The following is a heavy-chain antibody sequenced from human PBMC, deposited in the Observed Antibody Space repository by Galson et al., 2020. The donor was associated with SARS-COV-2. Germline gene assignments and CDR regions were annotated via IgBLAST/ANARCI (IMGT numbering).Heavy chain of an antibody. V-gene: IGHV4-39*07. J-gene: IGHJ6*03. CDR2: IYYSGST. CDR1: GGSISSSSYY. Sequence: SETLSLTCTVTGGSISSSSYYWRWIRQPPGKGLEWIGSIYYSGSTYYNPSLKSRVTISVDTSKNQFSLKLSSVTAADTAVYYCASLQCLPKAGLYYYYYYMDVWGKGTTVTVSS. D-gene: IGHD6-19*01. CDR3: ASLQCLPKAGLYYYYYYMDV.